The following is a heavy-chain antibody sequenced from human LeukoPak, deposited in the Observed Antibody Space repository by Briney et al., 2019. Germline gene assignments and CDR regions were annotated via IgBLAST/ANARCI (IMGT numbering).Heavy chain of an antibody. Sequence: PGGSLRLSCAASGFTFSSYAMSWVRQAPGKGLEWIGYIYYSGSTNYNPSLKSRVTISVDTSKNQFSLKLSSVTAADTAVYYCAVSSESGSFDIWGQGTMVTVSS. CDR3: AVSSESGSFDI. J-gene: IGHJ3*02. V-gene: IGHV4-59*08. CDR2: IYYSGST. D-gene: IGHD1-26*01. CDR1: GFTFSSYA.